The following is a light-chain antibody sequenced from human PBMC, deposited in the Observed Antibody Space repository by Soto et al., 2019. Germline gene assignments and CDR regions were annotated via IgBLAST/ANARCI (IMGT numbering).Light chain of an antibody. Sequence: DIQMTQSPSTLSASVGDRVTITCRASQRISRWLAWYQQKPGKAPKLLIYDASSLESGVPSRFSGSGSGTEFSLTLSSLQPDDFATDYCQQYNYYLYRFGQGTKLEIK. CDR1: QRISRW. J-gene: IGKJ2*03. CDR3: QQYNYYLYR. CDR2: DAS. V-gene: IGKV1-5*01.